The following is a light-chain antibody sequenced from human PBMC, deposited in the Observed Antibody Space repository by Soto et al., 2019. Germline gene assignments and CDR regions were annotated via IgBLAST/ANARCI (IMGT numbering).Light chain of an antibody. V-gene: IGKV4-1*01. Sequence: DIVMTQSPDSLAVSLGERATINCKSSQSVLYSSNNKNYLAWYQQKPGQPPKLLIYWASTRESGVPDRFSGSGSGADFPLHISSLPAEDVAVYFCQQYYSTPYTFGQGTKLEIK. J-gene: IGKJ2*01. CDR3: QQYYSTPYT. CDR1: QSVLYSSNNKNY. CDR2: WAS.